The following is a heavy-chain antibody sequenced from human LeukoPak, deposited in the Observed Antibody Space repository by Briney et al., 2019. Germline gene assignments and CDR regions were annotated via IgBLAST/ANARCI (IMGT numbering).Heavy chain of an antibody. V-gene: IGHV4-59*01. Sequence: SETLSLTCTVSGGSISSYYWSWIRQPPGKGLEWIGYIYYSGSTNYNPSLKSRVTISVDTSKNQFSLKLTSVSAADTAVYYCAREVPGSGSLGRWFDPWGQGTLVTVSS. CDR1: GGSISSYY. J-gene: IGHJ5*02. D-gene: IGHD3-10*01. CDR2: IYYSGST. CDR3: AREVPGSGSLGRWFDP.